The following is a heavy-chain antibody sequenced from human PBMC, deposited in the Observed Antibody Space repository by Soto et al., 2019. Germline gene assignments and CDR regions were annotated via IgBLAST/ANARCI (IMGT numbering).Heavy chain of an antibody. CDR2: AYYAGRT. CDR1: GGSFKIVSYY. V-gene: IGHV4-61*01. CDR3: ARDYDYLDH. Sequence: LSLTCTVSGGSFKIVSYYWSWVRQPPGKGLEWIGYAYYAGRTSYSPSLKSRVTISADTPKNQFSLILTSVTAAETAAYYCARDYDYLDHSGQGSLFTVSS. D-gene: IGHD3-16*01. J-gene: IGHJ4*02.